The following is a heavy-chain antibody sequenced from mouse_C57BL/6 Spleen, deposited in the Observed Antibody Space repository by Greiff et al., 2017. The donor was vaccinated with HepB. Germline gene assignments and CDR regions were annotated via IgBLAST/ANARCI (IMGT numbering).Heavy chain of an antibody. CDR2: IDPNSGGT. V-gene: IGHV1-72*01. J-gene: IGHJ1*03. D-gene: IGHD1-1*01. CDR3: GREEGSTVVANWYFDV. Sequence: VQLQQPGAELVKPGASVKLSCKASGYTFTSYWMHWVKQRPGRGLEWIGRIDPNSGGTKYNEKFKSKATLTVDKPSSTAYMQLSSLTSEDSAVYYCGREEGSTVVANWYFDVWGTGTTVTVSS. CDR1: GYTFTSYW.